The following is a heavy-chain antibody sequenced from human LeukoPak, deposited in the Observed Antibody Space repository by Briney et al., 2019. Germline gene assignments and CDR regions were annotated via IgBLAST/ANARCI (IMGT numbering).Heavy chain of an antibody. CDR2: ISSSSGTI. CDR1: GFTFSDYS. Sequence: GGSLRLSCAASGFTFSDYSMKWVRQAPGKGLEWVSYISSSSGTIHYADSVKGRFTISRDNAKNSLYLQMNSLRAEDTAVYYCARDFWSGFDYWGQGTLVTVSS. V-gene: IGHV3-48*01. D-gene: IGHD3-3*01. J-gene: IGHJ4*02. CDR3: ARDFWSGFDY.